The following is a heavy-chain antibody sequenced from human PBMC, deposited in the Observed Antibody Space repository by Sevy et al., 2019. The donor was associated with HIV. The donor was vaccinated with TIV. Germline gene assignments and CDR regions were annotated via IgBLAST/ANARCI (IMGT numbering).Heavy chain of an antibody. CDR1: GVTTEDYG. D-gene: IGHD1-26*01. J-gene: IGHJ4*02. CDR3: VRAFSATYSAYFDY. V-gene: IGHV3-20*04. Sequence: GGSLRLSCAGSGVTTEDYGMNWVRQVPGKGLERVSGIYWNGGSTAYADSVKGRFTISRDNAKRSLYLQMNSLRVDDTALYYCVRAFSATYSAYFDYWGQGALVTVSS. CDR2: IYWNGGST.